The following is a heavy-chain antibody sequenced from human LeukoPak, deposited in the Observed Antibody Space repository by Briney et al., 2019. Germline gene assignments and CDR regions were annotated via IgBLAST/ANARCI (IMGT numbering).Heavy chain of an antibody. CDR3: ATNPMTGYHLGDHFYFYMAV. J-gene: IGHJ6*03. V-gene: IGHV1-69*05. CDR1: GVTFSSYA. Sequence: SVKVSCKASGVTFSSYAISWVRQAPGQGLEWIGGLRPVFGPINSAQKFQDRVTLTKDDSTTTAYMELRSLRPEDTAVYYCATNPMTGYHLGDHFYFYMAVWGKGTTVTVS. CDR2: LRPVFGPI. D-gene: IGHD1-20*01.